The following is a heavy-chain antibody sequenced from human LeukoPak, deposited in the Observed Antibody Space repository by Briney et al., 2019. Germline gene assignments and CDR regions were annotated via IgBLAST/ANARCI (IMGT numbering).Heavy chain of an antibody. Sequence: SETLSLTCTVSDASITSFFWHWIRHPAGKGLEWIGRVSSSGTTNYNPSLRSRVTTSVDTSKNQFSLNLNSVTAADTAVYYCARQHISSSYYGLDYWGQGTLVTVSS. V-gene: IGHV4-4*07. J-gene: IGHJ4*02. D-gene: IGHD6-13*01. CDR3: ARQHISSSYYGLDY. CDR2: VSSSGTT. CDR1: DASITSFF.